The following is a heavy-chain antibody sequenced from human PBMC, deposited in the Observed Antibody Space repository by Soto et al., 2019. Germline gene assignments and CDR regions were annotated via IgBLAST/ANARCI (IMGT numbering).Heavy chain of an antibody. CDR3: ASAECPWGISYDSSGYFTCAADY. V-gene: IGHV1-69*06. CDR2: IIPIFGTA. Sequence: ASVKVSCKASGGTFSSYAISWVRQAPGQGLEWMGGIIPIFGTANYAQKFQGRVTITADKSTSTAYMELSSLRSEDTAVYYCASAECPWGISYDSSGYFTCAADYWG. D-gene: IGHD3-22*01. J-gene: IGHJ4*01. CDR1: GGTFSSYA.